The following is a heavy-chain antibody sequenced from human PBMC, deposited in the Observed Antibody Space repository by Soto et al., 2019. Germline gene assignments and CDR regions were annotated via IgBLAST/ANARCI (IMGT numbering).Heavy chain of an antibody. D-gene: IGHD2-21*01. Sequence: QVQLQESGPRLVKPSGTLSLTCAVSGGSITSINWWSWVRQPPGKGPEWIGEIYHGGNTYYTPSLQSRVTMSMDKSKNQFSLELTSVTAAVTATYYCASGPFVIWVHWGPGILVTVSS. V-gene: IGHV4-4*02. CDR3: ASGPFVIWVH. CDR1: GGSITSINW. J-gene: IGHJ4*02. CDR2: IYHGGNT.